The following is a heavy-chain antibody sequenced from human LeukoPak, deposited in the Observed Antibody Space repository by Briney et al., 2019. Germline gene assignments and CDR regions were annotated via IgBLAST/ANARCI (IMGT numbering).Heavy chain of an antibody. CDR1: GDSITSDDFY. CDR3: ARASNDFWSGYFFDS. J-gene: IGHJ4*02. D-gene: IGHD3-3*01. V-gene: IGHV4-30-4*01. CDR2: IYHTGSA. Sequence: PSETLSLTCTISGDSITSDDFYWSWTRQPPGKGLEWIAYIYHTGSAYYNSSLRSRISISVDTSKNQFSLNLTSVTAADTAVYYCARASNDFWSGYFFDSWGQGTLVTVSS.